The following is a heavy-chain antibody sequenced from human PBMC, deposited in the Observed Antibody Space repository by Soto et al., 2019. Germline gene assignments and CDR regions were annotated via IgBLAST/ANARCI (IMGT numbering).Heavy chain of an antibody. D-gene: IGHD3-9*01. CDR3: AGETSDYDFLAAPTTFDF. CDR2: INHSGST. V-gene: IGHV4-34*01. J-gene: IGHJ3*01. CDR1: GASFSGYY. Sequence: SETLSLTCAVSGASFSGYYWNWVRQPPGKGLEWIGEINHSGSTDYNPSLMGRVTISVDTSRKQISLTLTSVTAADTAVYYCAGETSDYDFLAAPTTFDFWGQGTMVTVS.